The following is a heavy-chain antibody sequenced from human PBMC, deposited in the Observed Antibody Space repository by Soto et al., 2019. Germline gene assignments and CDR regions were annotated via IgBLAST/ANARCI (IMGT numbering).Heavy chain of an antibody. CDR2: INHSGST. Sequence: SETLSLTCADYGGSFSGYYWSWIRQPPGKGLEWIGEINHSGSTNYNPSLKSRVTISVDTSKNQFSLKLSSVTAADTAVYYCARDEVVVGYGMDVWGQGTTVTVSS. CDR3: ARDEVVVGYGMDV. J-gene: IGHJ6*02. D-gene: IGHD3-22*01. CDR1: GGSFSGYY. V-gene: IGHV4-34*01.